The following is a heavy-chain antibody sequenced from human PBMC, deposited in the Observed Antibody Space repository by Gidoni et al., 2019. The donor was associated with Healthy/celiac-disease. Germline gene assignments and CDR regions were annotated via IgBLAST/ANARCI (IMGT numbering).Heavy chain of an antibody. D-gene: IGHD6-19*01. Sequence: QVPLVESGGGVVQPGRSLRLSCAASGFTFGSSGMHCVSQAPGKGLEWVAVIWYDGSNKYYEDSVKGRFTISRDNSKNTLYLQRNSLRAEDTAVYYCARDPATVFLGDRMAVAGYYFDYWGQGTLVTVSS. J-gene: IGHJ4*02. CDR2: IWYDGSNK. CDR3: ARDPATVFLGDRMAVAGYYFDY. CDR1: GFTFGSSG. V-gene: IGHV3-33*01.